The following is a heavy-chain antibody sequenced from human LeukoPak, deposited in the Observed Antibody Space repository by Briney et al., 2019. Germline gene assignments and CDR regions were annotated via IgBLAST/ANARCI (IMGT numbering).Heavy chain of an antibody. CDR2: INWNGGST. Sequence: GGSLRLSCAASGFTFDDYGMSWVRQAPGKGLEWVSGINWNGGSTGYADSVKGRFTISRDNAKNSLYLQMNSLGAEDTALYYCARGGITIFGVVQFDYWGQGTLVTVSS. CDR1: GFTFDDYG. CDR3: ARGGITIFGVVQFDY. D-gene: IGHD3-3*01. J-gene: IGHJ4*02. V-gene: IGHV3-20*04.